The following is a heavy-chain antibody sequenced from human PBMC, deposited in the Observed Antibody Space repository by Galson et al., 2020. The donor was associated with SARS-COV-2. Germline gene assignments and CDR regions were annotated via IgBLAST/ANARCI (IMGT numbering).Heavy chain of an antibody. CDR3: AKDSTMLRGPIDS. D-gene: IGHD3-10*01. J-gene: IGHJ4*02. CDR2: ISGSGAPA. V-gene: IGHV3-23*01. Sequence: GGSLRLSCAASGFTFSSYSMAWVRQPPGKGLEWVSTISGSGAPAYYADSVTGRFTISRDHAKKTLYLQMNSLRAEDTAVYYCAKDSTMLRGPIDSWGQGTLGAVPS. CDR1: GFTFSSYS.